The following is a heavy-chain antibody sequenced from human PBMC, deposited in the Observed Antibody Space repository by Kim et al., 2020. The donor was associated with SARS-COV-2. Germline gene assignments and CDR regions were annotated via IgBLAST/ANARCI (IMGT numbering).Heavy chain of an antibody. J-gene: IGHJ6*02. Sequence: DSVKGRFTISRDNAKNALYLQMNSLSAEDTAVYYCARDNVEYYYYYGMDVWGQGTTVTVSS. CDR3: ARDNVEYYYYYGMDV. V-gene: IGHV3-21*01.